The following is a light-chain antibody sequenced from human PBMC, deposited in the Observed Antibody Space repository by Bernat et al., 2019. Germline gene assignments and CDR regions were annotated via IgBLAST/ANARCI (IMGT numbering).Light chain of an antibody. CDR2: AAS. Sequence: AIRMTQSPSSFSASTGDRVTITCRASQGIRNDLAWYQQKAGKAPKVLIQAASNLQSGVPSRFSDSGSGTDFTLTISCLQPEDFATYYCLQDYNYPRTFGQGTKVEIK. CDR3: LQDYNYPRT. V-gene: IGKV1-6*01. CDR1: QGIRND. J-gene: IGKJ1*01.